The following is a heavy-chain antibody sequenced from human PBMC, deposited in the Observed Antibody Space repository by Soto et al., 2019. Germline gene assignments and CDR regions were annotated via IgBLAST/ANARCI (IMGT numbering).Heavy chain of an antibody. V-gene: IGHV1-18*01. Sequence: QVQLVQSGAEVKKPGASVKVSCKASGYTFTSYGISWVRQAPGQGLEWMGWISAYNGNTNYAQKLQGRVTMTTDTSTSTAYMELRSLRSDDTAVYYCARRYRYYGSGSYDGTRHYYYGMDVWGQGTTVTVSS. CDR2: ISAYNGNT. D-gene: IGHD3-10*01. CDR1: GYTFTSYG. J-gene: IGHJ6*02. CDR3: ARRYRYYGSGSYDGTRHYYYGMDV.